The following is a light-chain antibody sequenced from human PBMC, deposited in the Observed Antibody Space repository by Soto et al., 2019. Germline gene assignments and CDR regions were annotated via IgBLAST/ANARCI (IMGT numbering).Light chain of an antibody. V-gene: IGLV2-14*01. CDR2: QVT. CDR1: SSDRAIYNY. Sequence: LTQPACMSASPGQPITIPCTGTSSDRAIYNYVCWYQQQPGQALHLMVYQVTNRPLGVSNLFSGARPGNTASLTISGLQAEDEADYYCRSYRVSSNYVFGTGTKGHVL. J-gene: IGLJ1*01. CDR3: RSYRVSSNYV.